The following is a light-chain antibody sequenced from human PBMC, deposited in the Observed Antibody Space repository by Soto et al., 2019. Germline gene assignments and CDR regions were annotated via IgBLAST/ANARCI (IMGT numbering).Light chain of an antibody. CDR2: AAS. CDR3: QQYYSYPRT. J-gene: IGKJ5*01. CDR1: QGISSY. V-gene: IGKV1-8*01. Sequence: AIRMTQAPSSFAVSTLYRFTIASVASQGISSYLAWYQQKPGKAPKLLIYAASTLQSGVPSRFSGSGSGTDFTLTISCLQSEDFATYYCQQYYSYPRTFGQGTRLEIK.